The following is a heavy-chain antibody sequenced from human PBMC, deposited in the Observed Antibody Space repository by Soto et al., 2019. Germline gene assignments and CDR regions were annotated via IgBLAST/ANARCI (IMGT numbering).Heavy chain of an antibody. D-gene: IGHD4-17*01. CDR3: ARRNGPDGRLDY. Sequence: QVQLVQSGAEVKKPGASVKVSCKASGYTFTSYDINWVRQATGQGLEWMGWMNPNSGNTDYAQKFRGRVTMTRDTSIRTAYMDRSGLTPEDTAVYYCARRNGPDGRLDYWGLGTLVTVSS. CDR2: MNPNSGNT. V-gene: IGHV1-8*01. J-gene: IGHJ4*02. CDR1: GYTFTSYD.